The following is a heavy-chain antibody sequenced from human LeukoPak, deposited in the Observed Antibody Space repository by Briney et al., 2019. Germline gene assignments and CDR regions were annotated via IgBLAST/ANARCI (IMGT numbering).Heavy chain of an antibody. CDR2: ISSSDTT. V-gene: IGHV3-48*01. Sequence: GGSLRLSCAASGFTFSSYSMNWVRQAPGKGLEWVSYISSSDTTYYADSVKGRFTISRDNAKNSLYLQMNSLRAEDTAVYYCARPSTDYYDGSGYYFEYFDYWGQGTLVTVSS. D-gene: IGHD3-22*01. CDR1: GFTFSSYS. J-gene: IGHJ4*02. CDR3: ARPSTDYYDGSGYYFEYFDY.